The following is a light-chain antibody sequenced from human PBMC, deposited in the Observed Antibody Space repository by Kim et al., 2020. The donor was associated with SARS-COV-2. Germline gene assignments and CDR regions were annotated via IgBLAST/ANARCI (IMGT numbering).Light chain of an antibody. CDR1: KLANKY. V-gene: IGLV3-1*01. J-gene: IGLJ2*01. CDR3: QAWDSAYVV. CDR2: QDT. Sequence: SVSPGQTASIPCSGDKLANKYVCWYQQRPGQSPVLVMYQDTKRPSGIPERFSGSNSGNTATLTISGTQALDEAYYYCQAWDSAYVVFGGGTQLTVL.